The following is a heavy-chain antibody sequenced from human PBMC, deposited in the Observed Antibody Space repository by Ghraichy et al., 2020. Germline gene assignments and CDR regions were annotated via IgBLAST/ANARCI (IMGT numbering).Heavy chain of an antibody. CDR1: GFTFSSYA. V-gene: IGHV3-30*04. CDR3: ARDLDSSSFHFPLNWFDP. CDR2: ISYDGSNK. J-gene: IGHJ5*02. Sequence: GGSLRLSCAASGFTFSSYAMHWVRQAPGKGLEWVAVISYDGSNKYYADSVKGRFTISRDNSKNTLYLQMNSLRAEDTAVYYCARDLDSSSFHFPLNWFDPWGQGTLVTVSS. D-gene: IGHD6-13*01.